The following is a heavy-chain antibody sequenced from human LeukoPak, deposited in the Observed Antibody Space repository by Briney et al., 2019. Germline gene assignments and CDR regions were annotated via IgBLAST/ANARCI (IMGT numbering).Heavy chain of an antibody. Sequence: GRSLGLSCAASGFTFSTYAMHWVRQAPGKGLEWVAVISYDGSNKYYADSVKGRFTISRDNSKNTLYLQMNSLRAEDTAVYYCARSRRRELLRTYFDYWGQGTLVTVSS. CDR1: GFTFSTYA. V-gene: IGHV3-30*04. CDR2: ISYDGSNK. J-gene: IGHJ4*02. D-gene: IGHD1-26*01. CDR3: ARSRRRELLRTYFDY.